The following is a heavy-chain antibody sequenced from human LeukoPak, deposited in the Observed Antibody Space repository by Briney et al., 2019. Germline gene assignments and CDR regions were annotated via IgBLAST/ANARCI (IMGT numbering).Heavy chain of an antibody. D-gene: IGHD1-14*01. CDR1: GFTFSSQW. V-gene: IGHV3-7*01. CDR2: VNQGGTQK. Sequence: PGGSLRLSCAASGFTFSSQWMSWVRQAPGKGLEWVAIVNQGGTQKYYVDSVKGRFTISRDNAENSLYLQMNSLRAEDTAVYYCARWQINLYYFDYWGQGTLVTVSS. J-gene: IGHJ4*02. CDR3: ARWQINLYYFDY.